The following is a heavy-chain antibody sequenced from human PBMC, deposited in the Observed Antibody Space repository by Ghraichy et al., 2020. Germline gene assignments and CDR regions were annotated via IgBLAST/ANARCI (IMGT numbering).Heavy chain of an antibody. CDR3: ARENSYGGYSEGSAFDV. CDR2: IRQDGGDM. D-gene: IGHD4-23*01. J-gene: IGHJ3*01. CDR1: GFTFSSNW. Sequence: LSLTCAASGFTFSSNWMIWVRQAPGKGLEWVANIRQDGGDMAYVDSVKGRFTVSRDNAKNSLYLQMNSLRAEDTGVYYCARENSYGGYSEGSAFDVWGQGTKVTVSS. V-gene: IGHV3-7*01.